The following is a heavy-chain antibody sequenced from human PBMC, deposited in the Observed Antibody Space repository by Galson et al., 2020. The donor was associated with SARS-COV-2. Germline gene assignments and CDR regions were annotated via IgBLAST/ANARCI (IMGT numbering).Heavy chain of an antibody. CDR1: GYTLTELS. CDR2: FDPEAGET. Sequence: ASVTVSCKVSGYTLTELSMHWVRQAPGKGLEWMGSFDPEAGETIYAQTFQGRVTMTEDTSTDTAYMELSSLRSEDTGVYYCARDRRDYYYDSSGYWSGENWFDPWGQGTLVTVSS. CDR3: ARDRRDYYYDSSGYWSGENWFDP. D-gene: IGHD3-22*01. J-gene: IGHJ5*02. V-gene: IGHV1-24*01.